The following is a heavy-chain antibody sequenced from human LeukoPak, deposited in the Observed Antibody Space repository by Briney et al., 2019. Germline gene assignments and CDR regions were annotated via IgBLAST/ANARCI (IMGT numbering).Heavy chain of an antibody. V-gene: IGHV4-34*01. J-gene: IGHJ4*02. D-gene: IGHD3-10*01. CDR1: GGSFSGYY. CDR3: ARGLGSGRDY. CDR2: INHSGST. Sequence: PSETLSLTCAVYGGSFSGYYRSWIRQPPGKGLEWIGEINHSGSTNYNPSLKSRVTISVDTSKNQFSLKLSSVTAADTAVYYCARGLGSGRDYWGQGTLVTVSS.